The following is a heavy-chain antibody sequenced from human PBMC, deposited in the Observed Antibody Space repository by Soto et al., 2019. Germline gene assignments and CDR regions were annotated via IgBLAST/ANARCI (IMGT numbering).Heavy chain of an antibody. CDR3: ARADSGGNPPRS. D-gene: IGHD2-15*01. V-gene: IGHV1-2*02. J-gene: IGHJ4*02. CDR1: GNTFSGYY. Sequence: ASVKVSCKASGNTFSGYYIQWVRQAPGQGLEWMGWINANSGDTNYAQKFQGRVTMTRDTSINTAYMELTRLTSDDTAVYYCARADSGGNPPRSWGPLTLVTVPS. CDR2: INANSGDT.